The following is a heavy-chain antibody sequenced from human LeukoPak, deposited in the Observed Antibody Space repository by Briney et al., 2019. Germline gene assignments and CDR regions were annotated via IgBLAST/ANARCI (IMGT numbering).Heavy chain of an antibody. CDR1: GDSVSSNSAA. Sequence: SQTPSLTCAISGDSVSSNSAAWHWIRPSPSRGLEWLGRTYYRSKWYNDYAVSVKSRLIINPDTSKNQFSLQLSSVTPEDTAVYYCARGGAGGRAFDIWGQGTTVAVSS. CDR2: TYYRSKWYN. D-gene: IGHD2-15*01. CDR3: ARGGAGGRAFDI. J-gene: IGHJ3*02. V-gene: IGHV6-1*01.